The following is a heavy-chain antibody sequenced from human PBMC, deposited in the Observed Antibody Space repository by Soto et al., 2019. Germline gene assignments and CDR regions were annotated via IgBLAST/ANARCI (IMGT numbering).Heavy chain of an antibody. CDR3: ARETVRGVISSPYYYCGMDV. CDR2: IWYDGSNK. CDR1: GFTFSSYG. J-gene: IGHJ6*02. Sequence: PGGSLRLSCAASGFTFSSYGMHWVRQAPGKGLEWVAVIWYDGSNKYYADSVKGRFTISRDNSKNTLYLQMNSLRAEDTAVYYCARETVRGVISSPYYYCGMDVWGQGTTVTVSS. V-gene: IGHV3-33*01. D-gene: IGHD3-10*02.